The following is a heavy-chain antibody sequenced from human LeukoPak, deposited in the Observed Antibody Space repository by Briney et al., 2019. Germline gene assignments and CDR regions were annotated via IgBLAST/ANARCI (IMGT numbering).Heavy chain of an antibody. CDR2: IYSSGST. V-gene: IGHV4-4*07. CDR3: ARVGLAVAGAPFDY. Sequence: SETLSLTCTVSGGSISYYYWSWIRQPAGKGLEWIGRIYSSGSTNYNPSFESRVTMSVDTSKNQFSLKLSSVTAADTAVYFCARVGLAVAGAPFDYWGQGTLVTVSS. J-gene: IGHJ4*02. CDR1: GGSISYYY. D-gene: IGHD6-19*01.